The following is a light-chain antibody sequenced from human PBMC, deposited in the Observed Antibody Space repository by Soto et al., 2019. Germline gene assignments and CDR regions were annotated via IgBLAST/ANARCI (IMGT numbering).Light chain of an antibody. CDR3: NSYTLSKTVI. J-gene: IGLJ2*01. CDR1: SSYVGAHDF. CDR2: EVT. V-gene: IGLV2-14*01. Sequence: QSALTQPASVSGSPGQSITISCSGTSSYVGAHDFVSWYQHHPDKAPKVIFFEVTKRPSGVSDRFSGSKTGNTASLTISGLQAEDEADYYCNSYTLSKTVIFGGGTDLTVL.